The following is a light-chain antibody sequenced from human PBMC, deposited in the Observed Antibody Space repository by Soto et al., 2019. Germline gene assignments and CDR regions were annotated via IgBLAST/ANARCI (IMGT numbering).Light chain of an antibody. CDR2: GAS. Sequence: EIVLTQSPATLTLSPGERATLSCRASQSVFNNHIGWYQQKPGQAPRLLIYGASNRATDIPERFSGRGSGTDFTLNISRLEPEDFAVYYCQQYGSSPPSSTFGQGTRLDIK. J-gene: IGKJ5*01. CDR3: QQYGSSPPSST. V-gene: IGKV3-20*01. CDR1: QSVFNNH.